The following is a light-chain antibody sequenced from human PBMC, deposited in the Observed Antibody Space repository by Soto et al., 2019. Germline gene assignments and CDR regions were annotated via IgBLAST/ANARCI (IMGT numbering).Light chain of an antibody. J-gene: IGLJ3*02. CDR3: CSYAGSSSWV. CDR1: NNDVANYNL. Sequence: QSVLTQPASVSGSPGQSITISCTGTNNDVANYNLVSWYQQHPGKAPKLRIYEGSKRPSGVSNRFSGSKSANTASLTISGLQAEDEADYYFCSYAGSSSWVFGGGTKLTVL. V-gene: IGLV2-23*01. CDR2: EGS.